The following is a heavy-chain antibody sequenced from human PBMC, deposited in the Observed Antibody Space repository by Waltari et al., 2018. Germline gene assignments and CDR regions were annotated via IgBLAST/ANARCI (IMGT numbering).Heavy chain of an antibody. J-gene: IGHJ4*02. CDR3: ARSIAVAGTLGY. Sequence: QVQLQQWGAGLLKPSETLSLTCAVYGGSFSGYYWSWIRQPPGKGLEWIGKINHIGSTNYNPSLKSRVTISVDTSKNQFSLKLSSVTAADTAVYYCARSIAVAGTLGYWGQGTLVTVSS. D-gene: IGHD6-19*01. V-gene: IGHV4-34*01. CDR2: INHIGST. CDR1: GGSFSGYY.